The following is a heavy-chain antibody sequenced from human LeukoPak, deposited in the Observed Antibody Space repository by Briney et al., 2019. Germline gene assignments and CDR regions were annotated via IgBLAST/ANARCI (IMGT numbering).Heavy chain of an antibody. V-gene: IGHV1-8*03. CDR2: MNPNSGNT. Sequence: SVKVSRKASGYTFTSYDINWVRQATGQGLEWMGWMNPNSGNTGYAQKFQGRVTITRNTSISTAYMELSSLRSEDTAVYYCARGPHILTTVSEMGDYWGQGTLVTVSS. D-gene: IGHD4-11*01. CDR3: ARGPHILTTVSEMGDY. J-gene: IGHJ4*02. CDR1: GYTFTSYD.